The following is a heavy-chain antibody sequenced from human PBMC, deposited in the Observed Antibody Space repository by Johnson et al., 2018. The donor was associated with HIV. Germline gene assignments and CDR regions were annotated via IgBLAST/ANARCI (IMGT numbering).Heavy chain of an antibody. CDR2: ISDSGGSE. D-gene: IGHD1-14*01. CDR1: GFGFGSYA. J-gene: IGHJ3*02. Sequence: VQLVESGGGVVQPGGSLRLSCAASGFGFGSYAMSWVRQAPGKGLEWVASISDSGGSEYYADSVKGRFTISRDNSKNPMYLQMNSLRVEDTAVYLCARPTKPGDAFDIWGQGTMVTVSS. V-gene: IGHV3-23*04. CDR3: ARPTKPGDAFDI.